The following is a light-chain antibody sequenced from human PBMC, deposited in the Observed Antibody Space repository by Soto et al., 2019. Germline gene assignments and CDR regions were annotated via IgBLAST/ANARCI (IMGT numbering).Light chain of an antibody. J-gene: IGLJ1*01. CDR2: EVS. CDR1: SSDVGGHNY. Sequence: QSALTQPASVSGSPGQSITISCTGTSSDVGGHNYVSWYQQHPGKAPKLIIYEVSYRPSGVSYRFSGSKSGNTASLTISGLQAADEADYFCSSYTTNSTLYVFGTGTKVTVL. V-gene: IGLV2-14*01. CDR3: SSYTTNSTLYV.